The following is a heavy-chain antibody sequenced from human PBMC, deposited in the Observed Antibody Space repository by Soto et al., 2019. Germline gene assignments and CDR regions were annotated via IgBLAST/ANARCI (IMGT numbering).Heavy chain of an antibody. CDR1: GFTFSSYA. V-gene: IGHV3-30-3*01. CDR3: ARDGYGDYVDFDY. J-gene: IGHJ4*02. D-gene: IGHD4-17*01. Sequence: GLPLSLSCAAAGFTFSSYAMHWVRQAPGKGLEWVAVISYDGSNKYYADSVKGRFTISRDNSKNTLYLQMNSLRAEDTAVYYCARDGYGDYVDFDYWGQGTLVTVSS. CDR2: ISYDGSNK.